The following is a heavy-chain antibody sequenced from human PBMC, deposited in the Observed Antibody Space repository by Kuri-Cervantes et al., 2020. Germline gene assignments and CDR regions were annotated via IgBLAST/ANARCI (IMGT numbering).Heavy chain of an antibody. D-gene: IGHD2-15*01. CDR3: ARLRGECSGGRCYRYYFDY. CDR1: GYSISSGYY. V-gene: IGHV4-38-2*01. Sequence: ESLKISCAVSGYSISSGYYWGWIRQPPGKGLEWIGSIYHSGSTYYNPSLKSRVTISVDTSKNQFSLKLSSVTAADTAVYYCARLRGECSGGRCYRYYFDYWGQGTLVTVSS. J-gene: IGHJ4*02. CDR2: IYHSGST.